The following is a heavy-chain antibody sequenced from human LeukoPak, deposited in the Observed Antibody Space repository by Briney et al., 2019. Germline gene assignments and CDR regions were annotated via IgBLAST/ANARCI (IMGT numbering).Heavy chain of an antibody. D-gene: IGHD1-26*01. CDR3: ARDRVVGATDPSPFDY. CDR1: GFPFTLYN. Sequence: GGSLRLSCEVSGFPFTLYNMNWVRQAPGKGLEWLSYISSSTNTIYYADSVKGRFTISRDNAKNSLYLQMNSLRAEDTAVYYCARDRVVGATDPSPFDYWGQGTLVTVSS. J-gene: IGHJ4*02. CDR2: ISSSTNTI. V-gene: IGHV3-48*04.